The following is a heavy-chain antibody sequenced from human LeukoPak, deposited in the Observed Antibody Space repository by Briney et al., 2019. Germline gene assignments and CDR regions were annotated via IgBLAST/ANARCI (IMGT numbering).Heavy chain of an antibody. D-gene: IGHD1-26*01. CDR3: ARDFRGGSYFVY. CDR2: INAGNGHT. V-gene: IGHV1-3*01. Sequence: ASVKVSCKASGYTFTNYAMQWVRQAPGQRLEWMGWINAGNGHTRYSQRFQGRVTITRDTSASTVYMEVTSLRFEDTAVYYCARDFRGGSYFVYWGQGTLVTVSS. CDR1: GYTFTNYA. J-gene: IGHJ4*02.